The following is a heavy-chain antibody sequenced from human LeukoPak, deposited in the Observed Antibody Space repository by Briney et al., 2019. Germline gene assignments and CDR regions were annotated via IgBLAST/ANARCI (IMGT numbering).Heavy chain of an antibody. D-gene: IGHD1-26*01. J-gene: IGHJ3*01. Sequence: GESLKISCKVSGYNFVSLWIGWVRQMPGKGLEWIGIILPGDSDTKFSPSFEGRVTLSVDKSSNTAYLEWPNLRASDTAIYSRGRLGAGNSKVFDVWGQVTMIAVAA. CDR2: ILPGDSDT. V-gene: IGHV5-51*01. CDR1: GYNFVSLW. CDR3: GRLGAGNSKVFDV.